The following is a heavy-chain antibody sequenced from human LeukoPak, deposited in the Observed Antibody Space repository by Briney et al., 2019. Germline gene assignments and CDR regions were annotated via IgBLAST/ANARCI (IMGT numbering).Heavy chain of an antibody. D-gene: IGHD3-10*01. CDR2: IIPIFGTA. CDR3: ARGSHYYGSGSYPY. Sequence: SVKVSCKASGGTFSSYAISWVRQAPGQGLEWMGGIIPIFGTANYAQKFQGRVTMTTDTSTSTAYMELRSLRSDDTAVYYCARGSHYYGSGSYPYWGQGTLVTVSS. CDR1: GGTFSSYA. V-gene: IGHV1-69*05. J-gene: IGHJ4*02.